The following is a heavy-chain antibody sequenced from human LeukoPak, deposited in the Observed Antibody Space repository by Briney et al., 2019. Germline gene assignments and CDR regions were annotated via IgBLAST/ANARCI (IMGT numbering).Heavy chain of an antibody. CDR2: IRYDGSNK. CDR1: GFTFSSYG. Sequence: GGSLRLSCAASGFTFSSYGMHWVRQAPGKGLEWVAFIRYDGSNKYYADSVKGRFTISRDNSKNTLYLQMNSLRAEDTAVYYCAREYSLYRLFDYWGQGTLVTVSS. CDR3: AREYSLYRLFDY. V-gene: IGHV3-30*02. D-gene: IGHD3-16*02. J-gene: IGHJ4*02.